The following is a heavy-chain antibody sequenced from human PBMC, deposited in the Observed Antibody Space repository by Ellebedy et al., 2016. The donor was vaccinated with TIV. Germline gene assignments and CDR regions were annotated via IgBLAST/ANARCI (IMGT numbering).Heavy chain of an antibody. V-gene: IGHV4-59*01. J-gene: IGHJ5*02. Sequence: SETLSLTCTVSGGSISYYYWSWIRQPPGKGLEWIGYVYYSGSTSYNPSLKSRVTISVDTSKNQFSLTLRSVTAADTAVYYCARAVAVADTFSFDPWGQGTLVTVSS. CDR2: VYYSGST. D-gene: IGHD6-19*01. CDR3: ARAVAVADTFSFDP. CDR1: GGSISYYY.